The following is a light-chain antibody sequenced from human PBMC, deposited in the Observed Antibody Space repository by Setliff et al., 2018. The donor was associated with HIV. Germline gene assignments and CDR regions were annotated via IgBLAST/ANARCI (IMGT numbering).Light chain of an antibody. CDR2: RAS. V-gene: IGKV1-5*03. CDR1: QSISTW. CDR3: QQYNSYPVT. J-gene: IGKJ4*01. Sequence: DIQMTQSPSTLSASVGDRVTITCRASQSISTWLAWFQQEPGKAPKLLIYRASNLKTGVPSRFSGSGAGTEFSLTISNLQPDDFAAYYCQQYNSYPVTFGGGTKVDIK.